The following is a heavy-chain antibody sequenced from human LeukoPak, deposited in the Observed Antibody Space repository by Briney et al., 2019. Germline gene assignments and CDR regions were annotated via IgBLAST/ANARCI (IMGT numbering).Heavy chain of an antibody. CDR1: GFTFSTYS. V-gene: IGHV3-21*04. D-gene: IGHD6-19*01. Sequence: GGSLRLSCAASGFTFSTYSMTWVRQAPGKGLEWVSYISSSSDYIYYGDSVKDRFTMYRDNAKDSVYLQMNSLRAEDTAVYYCARDSSSGWYHDYWGQGTLVTVSS. CDR2: ISSSSDYI. J-gene: IGHJ4*02. CDR3: ARDSSSGWYHDY.